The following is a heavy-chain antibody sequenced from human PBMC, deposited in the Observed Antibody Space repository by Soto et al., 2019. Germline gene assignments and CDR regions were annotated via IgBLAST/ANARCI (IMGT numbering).Heavy chain of an antibody. CDR3: AREVGIVVVVAATERHNWFDP. D-gene: IGHD2-15*01. CDR1: GYTFTGYY. CDR2: INPNSGGT. V-gene: IGHV1-2*02. J-gene: IGHJ5*02. Sequence: ASVKVSCKASGYTFTGYYMHWVRQAPGQGLEWMGWINPNSGGTNYAQKFQGRVTMTRDTSISTAYMELSRLRSDDTAVYYCAREVGIVVVVAATERHNWFDPWGQGTLVTVSS.